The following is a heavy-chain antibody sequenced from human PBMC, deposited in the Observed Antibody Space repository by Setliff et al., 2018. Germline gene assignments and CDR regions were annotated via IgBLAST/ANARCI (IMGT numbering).Heavy chain of an antibody. J-gene: IGHJ4*02. CDR1: GYSISSGYY. D-gene: IGHD3-10*01. V-gene: IGHV4-38-2*02. CDR2: INHSGST. CDR3: ARDHGRITMVRGVL. Sequence: PSETLSLTCTVSGYSISSGYYWGWIRQPPGKGLEWIGEINHSGSTNYNPSLKSRVTISVDTSKNQFSLKLSSVTAADTAVYYCARDHGRITMVRGVLWGQGTLVTVSS.